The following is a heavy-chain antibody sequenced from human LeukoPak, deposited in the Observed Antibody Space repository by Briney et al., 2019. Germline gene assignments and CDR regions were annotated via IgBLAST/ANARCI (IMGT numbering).Heavy chain of an antibody. CDR1: GLTVSSY. CDR3: ARPPYGGVDY. J-gene: IGHJ4*02. V-gene: IGHV3-66*04. Sequence: GGSLRLSCAASGLTVSSYMSWVRQAPGKGLEWVSVIYSGGSIYYADSVKGRFTISRDKSKNTLYLQMNSLRAEDTAVYYCARPPYGGVDYWGQGTLVTVSA. CDR2: IYSGGSI. D-gene: IGHD4-23*01.